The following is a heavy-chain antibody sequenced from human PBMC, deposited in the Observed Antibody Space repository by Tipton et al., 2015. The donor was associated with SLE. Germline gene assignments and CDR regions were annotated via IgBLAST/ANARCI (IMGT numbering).Heavy chain of an antibody. Sequence: TLSLTCTVSGGSITTGSYYWSWIRQPAGKGLEWIGRIFTIGTTSYNPSLKSRVTISLDTSKNQFSLKLSSVTAADTAVYYCARTEVGGYSHDAFDLWGHGTMVTVSS. CDR3: ARTEVGGYSHDAFDL. V-gene: IGHV4-61*02. J-gene: IGHJ3*01. D-gene: IGHD6-25*01. CDR2: IFTIGTT. CDR1: GGSITTGSYY.